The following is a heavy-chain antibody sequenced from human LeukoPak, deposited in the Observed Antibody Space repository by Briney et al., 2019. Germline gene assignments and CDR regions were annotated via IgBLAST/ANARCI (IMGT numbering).Heavy chain of an antibody. Sequence: ASVKVSCKASGYTFTSYGISWVRQAPGQGLEWVGWISAYNGNTNYAQKLQGRVTMTTDTSTSTAYMELRSLRSDHTAVYYCARDPLYYYDSSGYSEPNFDYWGQGTLVTVSS. CDR1: GYTFTSYG. V-gene: IGHV1-18*01. J-gene: IGHJ4*02. CDR3: ARDPLYYYDSSGYSEPNFDY. D-gene: IGHD3-22*01. CDR2: ISAYNGNT.